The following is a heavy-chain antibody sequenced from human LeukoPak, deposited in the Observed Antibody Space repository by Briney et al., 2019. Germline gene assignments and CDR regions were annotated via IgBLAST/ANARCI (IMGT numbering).Heavy chain of an antibody. D-gene: IGHD3-22*01. J-gene: IGHJ4*02. CDR1: GFTLCTSP. Sequence: PGGALRLSCVVSGFTLCTSPMGWVRQAPGKGVELVSSIHAGGSDPFCADSVQGRCTISRDNSKNTLSLQLNSLRAEDTAIYFCAKGGHHYDPFYNWGQGTLVTVSS. CDR3: AKGGHHYDPFYN. CDR2: IHAGGSDP. V-gene: IGHV3-23*01.